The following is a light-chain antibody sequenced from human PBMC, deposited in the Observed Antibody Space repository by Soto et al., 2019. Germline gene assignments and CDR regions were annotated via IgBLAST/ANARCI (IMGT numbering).Light chain of an antibody. CDR3: AAWDDRLSAYVV. V-gene: IGLV1-47*03. CDR1: SSNIGSNY. Sequence: QSVLTQPPSASGTPGQRVTISCSGTSSNIGSNYVYWYQQLPATAPKLLIYRNNQRPSGVPDRFSGSKSGTSASLAISGLWSEDEADYYCAAWDDRLSAYVVFGGGTKLTVL. CDR2: RNN. J-gene: IGLJ2*01.